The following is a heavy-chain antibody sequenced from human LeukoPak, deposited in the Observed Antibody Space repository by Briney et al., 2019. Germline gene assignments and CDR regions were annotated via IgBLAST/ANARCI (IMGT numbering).Heavy chain of an antibody. V-gene: IGHV4-39*07. CDR2: IYYSGNT. J-gene: IGHJ4*02. CDR1: SGSISTGYY. Sequence: PSETLSLTCTVSSGSISTGYYWGWIRQPPGKGLEWIGSIYYSGNTYYNPSLKSRVTTSVDTSKNQFSLKLGSVTAADTAVYYCARSLQYYDILTGYSSKGHYFDYWGQGTLVTVSS. CDR3: ARSLQYYDILTGYSSKGHYFDY. D-gene: IGHD3-9*01.